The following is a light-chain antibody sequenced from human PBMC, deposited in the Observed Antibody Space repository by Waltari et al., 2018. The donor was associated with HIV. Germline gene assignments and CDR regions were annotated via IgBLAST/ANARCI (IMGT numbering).Light chain of an antibody. V-gene: IGLV7-43*01. Sequence: QTVVTQESSLTVSPGGTVTLTCGLTFGTVSTSCYPNWLQHKPVHPPTALISWGNTSHRWTHARYSGYILGDKATRTMTAVQAEDEAVYYCLLYVGGSYLFGGGTLVTVL. CDR2: WGN. CDR1: FGTVSTSCY. J-gene: IGLJ2*01. CDR3: LLYVGGSYL.